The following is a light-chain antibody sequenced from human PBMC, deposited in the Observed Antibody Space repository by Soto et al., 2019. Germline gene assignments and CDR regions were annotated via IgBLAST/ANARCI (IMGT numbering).Light chain of an antibody. V-gene: IGKV1-12*01. Sequence: DIQLTQSPSSVSASVGDSVTITCRASQSVRKWLAWYKQKPGKAPELLIYAASTLQTGIPSRFSGNGSGTDFTPTISCLQPDDFATFYCQQANRWVAFTFGGGTKVEI. CDR2: AAS. CDR1: QSVRKW. J-gene: IGKJ4*01. CDR3: QQANRWVAFT.